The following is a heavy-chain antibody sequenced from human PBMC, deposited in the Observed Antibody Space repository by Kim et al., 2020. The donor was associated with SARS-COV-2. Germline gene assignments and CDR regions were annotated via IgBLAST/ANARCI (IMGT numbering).Heavy chain of an antibody. Sequence: DTVKGRLTISRDNAKTSLYLQMNSLRAEDTAVYYCASSLYGGTSLAIFDYWGQGTLVTVSS. D-gene: IGHD4-17*01. CDR3: ASSLYGGTSLAIFDY. J-gene: IGHJ4*02. V-gene: IGHV3-11*01.